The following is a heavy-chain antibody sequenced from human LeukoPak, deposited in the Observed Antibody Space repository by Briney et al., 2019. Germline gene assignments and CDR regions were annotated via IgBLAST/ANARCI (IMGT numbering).Heavy chain of an antibody. CDR2: ISAYNGNT. CDR3: ARDDGYRSHY. D-gene: IGHD3-16*02. J-gene: IGHJ4*02. V-gene: IGHV1-18*01. Sequence: ASVKVSCKASGYTFTSYDINWVRQAPGQGLEWMGLISAYNGNTNYAQKLQGRVTMTTDTSTSTAYMELRSLRSDDTAVYYCARDDGYRSHYWGQGTLVTVSS. CDR1: GYTFTSYD.